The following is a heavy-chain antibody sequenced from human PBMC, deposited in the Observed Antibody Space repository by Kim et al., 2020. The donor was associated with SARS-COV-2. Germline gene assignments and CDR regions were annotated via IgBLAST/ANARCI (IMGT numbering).Heavy chain of an antibody. CDR2: ISYDGSDK. CDR1: GFTFSTYG. J-gene: IGHJ5*01. D-gene: IGHD3-10*01. CDR3: AKDYFASGTYYLPFD. V-gene: IGHV3-30*18. Sequence: GGSVRLSCAASGFTFSTYGMHWVRQAPGKGLDWVAVISYDGSDKYYADSVRGRFTISRDNTKNTLYLQTNSLRPEDTAVYYCAKDYFASGTYYLPFD.